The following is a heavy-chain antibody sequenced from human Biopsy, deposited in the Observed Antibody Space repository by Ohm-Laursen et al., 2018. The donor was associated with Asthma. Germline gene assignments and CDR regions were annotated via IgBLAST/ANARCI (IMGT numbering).Heavy chain of an antibody. CDR2: IYHSGST. J-gene: IGHJ4*02. V-gene: IGHV4-30-2*01. D-gene: IGHD5-24*01. CDR3: ARVKDGYNFDY. CDR1: GGSISSGGYS. Sequence: TLSLTCAVSGGSISSGGYSWSWIRQPPGKGLEWIGYIYHSGSTYYNPSLKSRVTISVDRSKDQFSLKLSSVTAAVTAVYYCARVKDGYNFDYWGQGTLVTVSS.